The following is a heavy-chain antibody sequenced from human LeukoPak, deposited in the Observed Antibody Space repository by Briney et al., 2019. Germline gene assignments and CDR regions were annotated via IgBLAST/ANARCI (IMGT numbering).Heavy chain of an antibody. CDR2: ISSSSSTI. CDR1: GFTFSSYS. CDR3: ALRFTIFGSYGSNWFDP. Sequence: GGSLRLSCAASGFTFSSYSMNWVRQAPGKGLEWVSYISSSSSTIYYADSVKGRFTISRDNAKNSLYLQMNSLRDEDTAVYYRALRFTIFGSYGSNWFDPWGQGTLVTVSS. D-gene: IGHD3-3*01. J-gene: IGHJ5*02. V-gene: IGHV3-48*02.